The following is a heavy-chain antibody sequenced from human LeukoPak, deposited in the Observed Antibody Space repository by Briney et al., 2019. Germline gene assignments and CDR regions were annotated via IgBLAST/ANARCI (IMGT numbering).Heavy chain of an antibody. J-gene: IGHJ4*02. CDR1: GGSISSSSYY. CDR3: TSWRSGYFDY. CDR2: IYYSGTT. Sequence: PSETLSLTCTVSGGSISSSSYYWGWIRQPPGKGLEWIGYIYYSGTTNYNPSLKSRVTISVDTSKNQFSLKLTSVTAADTAVYYCTSWRSGYFDYWGQGTLVTVSS. D-gene: IGHD1-1*01. V-gene: IGHV4-61*05.